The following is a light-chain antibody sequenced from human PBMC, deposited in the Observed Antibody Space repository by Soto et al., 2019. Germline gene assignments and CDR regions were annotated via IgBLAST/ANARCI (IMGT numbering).Light chain of an antibody. CDR3: QSYDSSLSGVV. Sequence: QSVLTQPPSVSGAPGQRVTISCTGSSSNIGAGYHVHWYQQLPGTAPKLLIYGNSNRPSGVPDRFSGSKSGTSASLAITGLQAEDEADYYCQSYDSSLSGVVFGGGTKRTVL. J-gene: IGLJ2*01. CDR2: GNS. V-gene: IGLV1-40*01. CDR1: SSNIGAGYH.